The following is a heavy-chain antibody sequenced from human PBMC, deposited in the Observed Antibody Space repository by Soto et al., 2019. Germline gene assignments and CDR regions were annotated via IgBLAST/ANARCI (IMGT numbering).Heavy chain of an antibody. Sequence: ASVKVSCKASGYTFTSYDINWVRQATGQGLEWMGWMNPNSGNTGYAQKFQGRVTMTRNTSISTAYMELSSLRSEDTAMYYCARGAAFLGTWFDPWGQGTLVTVSS. CDR1: GYTFTSYD. D-gene: IGHD6-25*01. CDR3: ARGAAFLGTWFDP. CDR2: MNPNSGNT. J-gene: IGHJ5*02. V-gene: IGHV1-8*01.